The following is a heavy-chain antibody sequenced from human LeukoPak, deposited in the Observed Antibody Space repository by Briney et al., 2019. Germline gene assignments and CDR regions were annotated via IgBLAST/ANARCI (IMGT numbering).Heavy chain of an antibody. CDR1: GYSLSELS. V-gene: IGHV1-24*01. D-gene: IGHD3-22*01. Sequence: GASVKVSCKVSGYSLSELSMHWVRQAPGKGLEWMGGFDPEDGKTINAQKFQGRLTMTEDTSTDTAYMELSSLRSEDMAVYYCTTVRFEVDSSGYYHNYFDPWGQGTLVTVSS. J-gene: IGHJ5*02. CDR2: FDPEDGKT. CDR3: TTVRFEVDSSGYYHNYFDP.